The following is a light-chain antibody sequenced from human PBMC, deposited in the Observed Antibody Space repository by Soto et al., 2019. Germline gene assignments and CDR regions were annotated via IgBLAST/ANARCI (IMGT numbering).Light chain of an antibody. Sequence: DVVVTQSPLSLPVTPGQPASISCRSSQSLVSSDGNTYLAWFHQRPGQSPRRLIYTVSDRDSGVPDRFSGSGSGTDFTLKISRVETEDVGIYYCMQHTHWPHTFGQGTKVDIK. J-gene: IGKJ2*01. CDR1: QSLVSSDGNTY. CDR3: MQHTHWPHT. CDR2: TVS. V-gene: IGKV2-30*01.